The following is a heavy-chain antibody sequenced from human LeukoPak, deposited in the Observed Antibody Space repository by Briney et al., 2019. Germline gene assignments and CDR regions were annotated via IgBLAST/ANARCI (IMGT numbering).Heavy chain of an antibody. D-gene: IGHD3-22*01. V-gene: IGHV4-39*01. J-gene: IGHJ1*01. Sequence: ASETLSLTCSVSGDSVSRSDSYWDWIRQPPGKGLEWIGTIYYSGRAHYSPSLKSRVTMPVDPSNNQFSLNLRSVTAADTALYYCARRRYYDGSGYLEWGQGTLLSVSS. CDR2: IYYSGRA. CDR1: GDSVSRSDSY. CDR3: ARRRYYDGSGYLE.